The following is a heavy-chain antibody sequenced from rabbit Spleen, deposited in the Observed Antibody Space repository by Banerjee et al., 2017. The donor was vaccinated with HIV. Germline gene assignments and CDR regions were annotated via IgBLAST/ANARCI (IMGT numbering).Heavy chain of an antibody. D-gene: IGHD1-1*01. CDR2: IDTSNGDT. Sequence: QEQLEESGGGLVQPEGSLTLTCTASGFTLSSYWMCWVRQAPGKGLEWIACIDTSNGDTDYANWPKGRFTISKTSSTTVTLQMTSLTAADTATYFCARDNGSGDYIDVYFDLWGPGTLVTVS. V-gene: IGHV1S45*01. CDR3: ARDNGSGDYIDVYFDL. CDR1: GFTLSSYW. J-gene: IGHJ4*01.